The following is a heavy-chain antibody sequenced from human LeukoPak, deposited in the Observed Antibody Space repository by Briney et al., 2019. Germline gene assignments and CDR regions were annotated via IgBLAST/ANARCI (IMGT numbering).Heavy chain of an antibody. CDR1: GGSISSSSYY. V-gene: IGHV4-39*01. Sequence: SETLSLTCTVSGGSISSSSYYWGWIRQPPGKGLEWIGSIYYSGSTYYNPSLKSRVTISVDTSKNQFSLKLSSVAAADTAVYYCARRRITGTTSDSGFDYWGQGTLVTVSS. CDR2: IYYSGST. J-gene: IGHJ4*02. D-gene: IGHD1-7*01. CDR3: ARRRITGTTSDSGFDY.